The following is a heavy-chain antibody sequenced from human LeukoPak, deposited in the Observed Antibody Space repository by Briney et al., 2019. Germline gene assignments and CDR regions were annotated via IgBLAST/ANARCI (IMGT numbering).Heavy chain of an antibody. V-gene: IGHV3-30*18. CDR1: GFTFSSYG. D-gene: IGHD6-19*01. Sequence: GGSLRLSCEASGFTFSSYGMHWVRQAPGEGLEWVAVISYDGSNKYYADSVKGRFTISRDNSKNTLYLQMNSLRAEDTAVYYCAKDLGGSSGWYSGIFDYWGQGTLVTVSS. J-gene: IGHJ4*02. CDR3: AKDLGGSSGWYSGIFDY. CDR2: ISYDGSNK.